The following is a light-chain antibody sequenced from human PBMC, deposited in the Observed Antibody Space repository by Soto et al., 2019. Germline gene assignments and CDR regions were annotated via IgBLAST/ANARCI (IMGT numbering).Light chain of an antibody. Sequence: DIQMTQFPSSLSASIGDRVTITCRASQRISTYLNWYQQKPGKAPHLLIYSTSTLQSGVPSRFSGSGSGTDFTLTITSLQPEDFGTYYCQQTYRTPYTFGQGTKLEIK. J-gene: IGKJ2*01. CDR1: QRISTY. CDR3: QQTYRTPYT. V-gene: IGKV1-39*01. CDR2: STS.